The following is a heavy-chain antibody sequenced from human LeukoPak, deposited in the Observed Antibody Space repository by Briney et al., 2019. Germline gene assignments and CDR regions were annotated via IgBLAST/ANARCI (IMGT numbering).Heavy chain of an antibody. CDR3: AKDQQAGYSSGWYSFDY. V-gene: IGHV3-23*01. D-gene: IGHD6-19*01. J-gene: IGHJ4*02. CDR1: GFTFSSYE. CDR2: ISGSGGST. Sequence: PGGSLRLSCAASGFTFSSYEMNWVRQAPGKGLEWVSAISGSGGSTYYADSVKGRFTISRDNSKNTLYLQMNSLRAEDTAVYYCAKDQQAGYSSGWYSFDYWGQGTLVTVSS.